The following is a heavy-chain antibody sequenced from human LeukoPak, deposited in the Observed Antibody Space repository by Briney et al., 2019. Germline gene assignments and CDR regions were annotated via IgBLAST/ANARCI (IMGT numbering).Heavy chain of an antibody. Sequence: ASVKVSCKASGYTFNGYYIHWVRQAPGQGLEWMGWINPNTGDRNYAQTFQGRVTMTRDTSISTAYMELSRLRSDDTAVYYCARSGMSAAFDIWGQGTMVTVSS. J-gene: IGHJ3*02. V-gene: IGHV1-2*02. D-gene: IGHD1-14*01. CDR1: GYTFNGYY. CDR2: INPNTGDR. CDR3: ARSGMSAAFDI.